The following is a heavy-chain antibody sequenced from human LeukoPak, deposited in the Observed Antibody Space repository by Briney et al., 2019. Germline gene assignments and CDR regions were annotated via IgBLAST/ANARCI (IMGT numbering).Heavy chain of an antibody. CDR2: ISGSGGST. J-gene: IGHJ4*02. CDR3: AKGSARRWFWYFDY. V-gene: IGHV3-23*01. CDR1: GFTFSSYG. D-gene: IGHD4-23*01. Sequence: PGGSLRLSCAASGFTFSSYGMSWVRQAPGKGLEWVSAISGSGGSTDYADSVKGRFTISRDNSKNTLYLQMNGLRAEDTAVYYCAKGSARRWFWYFDYWGQGTLVTVSS.